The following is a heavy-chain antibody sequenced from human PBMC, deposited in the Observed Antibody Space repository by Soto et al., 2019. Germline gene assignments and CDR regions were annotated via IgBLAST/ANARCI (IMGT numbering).Heavy chain of an antibody. CDR2: MNPNSGNT. Sequence: ASVKVSCKASGYTFTSYDINWVRQATGQGLEWMGWMNPNSGNTGYAQKFQGRVTMTRNTSISTAYMELSSLRSEDTAVYYCARGGVLEWLLYYYMDVWGKGTTVTV. CDR3: ARGGVLEWLLYYYMDV. CDR1: GYTFTSYD. J-gene: IGHJ6*03. V-gene: IGHV1-8*01. D-gene: IGHD3-3*01.